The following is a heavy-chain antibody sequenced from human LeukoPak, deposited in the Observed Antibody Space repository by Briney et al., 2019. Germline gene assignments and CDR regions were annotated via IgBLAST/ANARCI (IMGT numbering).Heavy chain of an antibody. CDR3: AKALYYFDS. CDR1: GFTFTTYA. CDR2: ISGSGGST. J-gene: IGHJ4*02. V-gene: IGHV3-23*01. Sequence: GGSLRLSCAASGFTFTTYAMTWVRQAPGKGLEWVSGISGSGGSTCYADSVRGRLTISRDNSKNTLYLQMNSLRAEDTAVYYCAKALYYFDSWGQGTLVTVSS.